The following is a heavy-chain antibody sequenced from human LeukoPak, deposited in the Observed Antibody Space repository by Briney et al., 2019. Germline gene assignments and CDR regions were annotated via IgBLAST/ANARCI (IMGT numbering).Heavy chain of an antibody. CDR3: ARGGNYWPQWWFDP. Sequence: SETLSLTCTVSGGSISRYYWSWIRQPPGKGLEWIGYKDYSGSTNYNRSLKSRVTISVDTSKNQFSLELNSVTPADTAVYYCARGGNYWPQWWFDPWGRGTLVSVSS. J-gene: IGHJ5*02. V-gene: IGHV4-59*01. CDR1: GGSISRYY. CDR2: KDYSGST. D-gene: IGHD1-26*01.